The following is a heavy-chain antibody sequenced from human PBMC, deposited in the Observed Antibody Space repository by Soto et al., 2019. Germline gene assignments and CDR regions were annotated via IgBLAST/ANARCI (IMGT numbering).Heavy chain of an antibody. J-gene: IGHJ4*02. Sequence: ASVKVSCKASGYTFTSYGISWVRQAPGQGLEWMGWISAYNGNTNYAQKLQGRVTMTTDTSTSTAYMELRSLRSDDTAVYYCAADRTYCVGDCYVDWGQGTLVTVSS. CDR2: ISAYNGNT. CDR1: GYTFTSYG. CDR3: AADRTYCVGDCYVD. D-gene: IGHD2-21*02. V-gene: IGHV1-18*01.